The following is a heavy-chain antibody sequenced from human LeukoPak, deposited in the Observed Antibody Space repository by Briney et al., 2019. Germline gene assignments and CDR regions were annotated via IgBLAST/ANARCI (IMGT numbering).Heavy chain of an antibody. CDR2: IYPGDSDT. CDR3: ARQIAVAGMGYFDY. Sequence: GDSLKISCKGSGYSFTSYWIGWVHQMPGKGLEWMGIIYPGDSDTRYSPSFQGQVTISADKSISTAYLQWSSLKASDTAMYYCARQIAVAGMGYFDYWGQGTLVTVSS. D-gene: IGHD6-19*01. CDR1: GYSFTSYW. V-gene: IGHV5-51*07. J-gene: IGHJ4*02.